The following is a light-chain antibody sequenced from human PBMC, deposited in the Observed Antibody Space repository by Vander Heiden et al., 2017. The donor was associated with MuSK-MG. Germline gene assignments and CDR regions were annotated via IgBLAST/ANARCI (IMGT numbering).Light chain of an antibody. Sequence: DIQMTQSPSSLSASVGDRVTITCRAGQNVNIYFNWYQQKPGKAPRLLIYAASSLQSGVPSRFSGSGSGTDFTLTISSLQSEDFATYYCQQSYSTPWTFGQGTKVEIK. CDR2: AAS. J-gene: IGKJ1*01. CDR3: QQSYSTPWT. CDR1: QNVNIY. V-gene: IGKV1-39*01.